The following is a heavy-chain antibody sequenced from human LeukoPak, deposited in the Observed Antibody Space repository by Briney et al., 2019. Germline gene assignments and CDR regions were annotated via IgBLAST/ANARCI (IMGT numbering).Heavy chain of an antibody. CDR1: AFTFGTYA. J-gene: IGHJ4*02. CDR3: AKVGSTHGDFDY. D-gene: IGHD1-26*01. CDR2: ISSGGGST. V-gene: IGHV3-23*01. Sequence: PGGSLRLSCAASAFTFGTYAMSWVRQAPGKGLEWVSGISSGGGSTYYADSVKGRFTISRDNSKNTLYLQMNSLRSVDTAVYYCAKVGSTHGDFDYWGQGTLVTVSS.